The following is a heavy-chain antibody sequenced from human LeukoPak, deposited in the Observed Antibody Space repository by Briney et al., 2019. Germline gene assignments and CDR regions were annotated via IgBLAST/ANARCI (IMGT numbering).Heavy chain of an antibody. V-gene: IGHV3-20*04. CDR1: GFTFDDYG. Sequence: GGSLRLSCAAPGFTFDDYGMSWVRQAPGKGLGWVSGINWNGGSTGYADSVKGRFTISRDNAKNSLYLQMNSLRAEDTAVYYCARSFSGYDLKNYFDYWGQGTLVTVSS. CDR2: INWNGGST. J-gene: IGHJ4*02. CDR3: ARSFSGYDLKNYFDY. D-gene: IGHD5-12*01.